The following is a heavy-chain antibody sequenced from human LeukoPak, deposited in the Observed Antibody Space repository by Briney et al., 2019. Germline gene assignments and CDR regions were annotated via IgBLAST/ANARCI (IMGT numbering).Heavy chain of an antibody. CDR1: GFTFDDYA. V-gene: IGHV3-9*01. Sequence: GGSLRLSCVASGFTFDDYAMHWVRQAPGEGLEWVSGISWNSDSVGYADSVKGRFTISRDNAKNSLYLQMNSLRAEDTAVYYCATVRGYYYMDVWGKGTTVTVSS. J-gene: IGHJ6*03. CDR3: ATVRGYYYMDV. CDR2: ISWNSDSV. D-gene: IGHD4-17*01.